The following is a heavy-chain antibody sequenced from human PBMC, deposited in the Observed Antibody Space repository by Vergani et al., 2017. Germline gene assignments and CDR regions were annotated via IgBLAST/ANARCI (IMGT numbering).Heavy chain of an antibody. CDR1: GFTFSSYS. CDR2: VNHSGST. V-gene: IGHV4-34*01. Sequence: VQLVESGGGLVKPGGSLRLSCAASGFTFSSYSMNWVRQPPGKGLEWIGEVNHSGSTNYNPSLKSRVTISVDTSKNHFSLKLSSVTAADTAVYYCARVPAATYFDYWGQGTLVTVSS. D-gene: IGHD2-2*01. CDR3: ARVPAATYFDY. J-gene: IGHJ4*02.